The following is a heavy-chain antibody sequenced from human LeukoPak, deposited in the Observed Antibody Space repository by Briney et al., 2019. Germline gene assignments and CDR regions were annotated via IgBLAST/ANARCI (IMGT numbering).Heavy chain of an antibody. CDR3: ARGKEGYIPYFDY. J-gene: IGHJ4*02. D-gene: IGHD5-24*01. CDR2: IYSGGST. CDR1: GFTVSSNY. Sequence: GGSLRLSCAASGFTVSSNYMSWVRQAPGKGLEWVSVIYSGGSTYYADSVKGRFTISRDNSKNTLYLQMNSLRAEDTAVYYCARGKEGYIPYFDYWGQGTLVTVSS. V-gene: IGHV3-53*01.